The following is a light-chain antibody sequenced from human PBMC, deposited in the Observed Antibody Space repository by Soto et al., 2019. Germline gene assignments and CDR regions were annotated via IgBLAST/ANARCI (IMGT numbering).Light chain of an antibody. CDR3: QQYNTYPLT. CDR1: QSMSSW. CDR2: DAS. J-gene: IGKJ4*01. V-gene: IGKV1-5*01. Sequence: DILMTQSPSTLSASVGDRVTITCRASQSMSSWLAWYQQKPGKAPKLLIYDASSLESGVPSRFSGSGSGTEFTLTISSLQPDDFATYYCQQYNTYPLTFGGGTKVEIK.